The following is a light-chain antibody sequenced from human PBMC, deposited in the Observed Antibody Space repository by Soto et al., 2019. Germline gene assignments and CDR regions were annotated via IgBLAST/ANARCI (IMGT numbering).Light chain of an antibody. J-gene: IGKJ5*01. CDR3: QHTYTTPIT. Sequence: DIQMAQSPSSLSASVGDRVTITCRASQSIFMYLNWYHQKPGKAPNLLIYHSSTLQIGVPSRFSGSGSGTDFTLTISSLQPEDFATYYCQHTYTTPITFGQGTRLEIK. CDR2: HSS. V-gene: IGKV1-39*01. CDR1: QSIFMY.